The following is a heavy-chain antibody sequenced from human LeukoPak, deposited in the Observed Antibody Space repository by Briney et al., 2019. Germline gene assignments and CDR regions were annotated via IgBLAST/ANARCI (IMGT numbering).Heavy chain of an antibody. V-gene: IGHV5-51*01. CDR3: ASSPGIAVAGGGWAFDI. Sequence: GESLKISCKGSGYSFTNYWIGWVRQMPGKGLKWMGIIYPVDSDTRYSPSFQGQVTISADKSISTAYLQWSSLKASDTAMYYCASSPGIAVAGGGWAFDIWGQGTMVTVSS. D-gene: IGHD6-19*01. CDR2: IYPVDSDT. J-gene: IGHJ3*02. CDR1: GYSFTNYW.